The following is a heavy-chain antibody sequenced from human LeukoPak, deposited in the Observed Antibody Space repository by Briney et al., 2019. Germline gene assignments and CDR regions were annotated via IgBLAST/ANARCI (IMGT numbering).Heavy chain of an antibody. CDR2: ISGSGGST. CDR3: ARDHKGYSYGYRRGYSDYYYMDV. Sequence: GGSLRLSCATSGITFKNAWLSWVRQGPGKGLEWVSFISGSGGSTYYVDSVKGRFTISRDNSKNTLYLQMNSLRAEDTAVYYCARDHKGYSYGYRRGYSDYYYMDVWGKGTTVTVSS. D-gene: IGHD5-18*01. V-gene: IGHV3-23*01. CDR1: GITFKNAW. J-gene: IGHJ6*03.